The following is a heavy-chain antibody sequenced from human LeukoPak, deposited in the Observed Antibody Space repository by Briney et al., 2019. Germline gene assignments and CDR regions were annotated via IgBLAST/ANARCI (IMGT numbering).Heavy chain of an antibody. D-gene: IGHD5-12*01. Sequence: GGPLRLSCAASGFTVSTHYMNWVRQAPGKGLEWVSVIDTADKTYYADFVKGRFNISRDNSNNTVFLQFNSVRAEDTAVYYCARRGGYSGHDFGGGIEGYFDYWGQGTVVTVSS. CDR1: GFTVSTHY. CDR2: IDTADKT. V-gene: IGHV3-53*01. J-gene: IGHJ4*02. CDR3: ARRGGYSGHDFGGGIEGYFDY.